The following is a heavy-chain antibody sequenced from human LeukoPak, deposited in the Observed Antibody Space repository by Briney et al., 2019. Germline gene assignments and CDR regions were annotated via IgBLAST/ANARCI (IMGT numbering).Heavy chain of an antibody. CDR2: IYYSGST. D-gene: IGHD5-12*01. V-gene: IGHV4-30-4*08. Sequence: SETLSLTCTVSGGSISSGDYYWSWIRQPPGKGLEWIGYIYYSGSTYYDPSLKSRVTISVDTSKNQFSLKLSSVTAADTAVYYCARVAYSGYDRNYFDYWGQGTLVTVSS. CDR1: GGSISSGDYY. CDR3: ARVAYSGYDRNYFDY. J-gene: IGHJ4*02.